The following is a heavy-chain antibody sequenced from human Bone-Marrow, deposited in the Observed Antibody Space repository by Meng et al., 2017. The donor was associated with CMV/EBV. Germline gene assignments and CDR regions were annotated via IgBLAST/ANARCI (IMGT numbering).Heavy chain of an antibody. D-gene: IGHD6-6*01. CDR3: ARGFGHSSSFGKHYYYYYGMDV. CDR2: INHSGST. Sequence: SETLSLTCAVYGGSFSGYYWSWIRQPPGKGLEWIGEINHSGSTNYNPSLKSRVTISVDTSKNQFSLKLSSVTAADTAVYYCARGFGHSSSFGKHYYYYYGMDVWGQGTTVNFSS. CDR1: GGSFSGYY. V-gene: IGHV4-34*01. J-gene: IGHJ6*01.